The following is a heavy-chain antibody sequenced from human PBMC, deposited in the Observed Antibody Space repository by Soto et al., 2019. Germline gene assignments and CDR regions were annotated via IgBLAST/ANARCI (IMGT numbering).Heavy chain of an antibody. CDR1: GDTVTSYY. D-gene: IGHD2-2*02. J-gene: IGHJ4*02. Sequence: ASVKVSCKACGDTVTSYYMHWVGQAPGQGLEWMGIINPSGGSTTYAQKFQGRLTMTRDTSTSTVYMELSSLRSEDTAMYYCARTTGYTATNYFDYWGQGTLVTVSS. CDR3: ARTTGYTATNYFDY. CDR2: INPSGGST. V-gene: IGHV1-46*01.